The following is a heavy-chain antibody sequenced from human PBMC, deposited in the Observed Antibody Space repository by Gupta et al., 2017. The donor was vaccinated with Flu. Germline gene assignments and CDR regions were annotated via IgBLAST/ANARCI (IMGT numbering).Heavy chain of an antibody. Sequence: GGGLVQPGGSLSLSCAASGFTFNNYAMSWVRQARGKGLEWGSNITSGETKYYAGSVKGRFTISRDNFKNTLYLQMNSLRAEDTALYYCATNDWNDGGTWTYLYHGMDVWGQGTTVTV. D-gene: IGHD1-1*01. CDR2: ITSGETK. V-gene: IGHV3-23*01. J-gene: IGHJ6*02. CDR1: GFTFNNYA. CDR3: ATNDWNDGGTWTYLYHGMDV.